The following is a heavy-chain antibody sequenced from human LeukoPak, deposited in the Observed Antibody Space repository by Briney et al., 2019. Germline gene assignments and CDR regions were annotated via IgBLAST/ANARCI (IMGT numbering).Heavy chain of an antibody. CDR3: ARDGGSGSYYYYGMDV. V-gene: IGHV1-2*04. CDR2: INPNSGGT. CDR1: GYTFTGYY. Sequence: ASVKVSCKASGYTFTGYYMHWVRQAPGQGLEWMGWINPNSGGTNYAQKFQGWVTMTGDTSISTAYMELSRLRSDDTAVYYCARDGGSGSYYYYGMDVWGQGTTVTVSS. D-gene: IGHD3-10*01. J-gene: IGHJ6*02.